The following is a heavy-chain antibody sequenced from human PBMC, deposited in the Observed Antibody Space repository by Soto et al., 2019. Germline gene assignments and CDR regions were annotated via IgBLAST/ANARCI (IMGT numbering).Heavy chain of an antibody. J-gene: IGHJ4*02. CDR1: GFTFSTYV. D-gene: IGHD3-10*01. CDR2: IGGGGSST. V-gene: IGHV3-23*01. CDR3: AKEGALGLYYFDY. Sequence: PGGSLRLSCAASGFTFSTYVMSWVRQAPGKGPEWVSTIGGGGSSTYYADSVKGRFTISRDNSKNTLYLQMNSLRPEDTAVYYCAKEGALGLYYFDYWDQGTLVTVSS.